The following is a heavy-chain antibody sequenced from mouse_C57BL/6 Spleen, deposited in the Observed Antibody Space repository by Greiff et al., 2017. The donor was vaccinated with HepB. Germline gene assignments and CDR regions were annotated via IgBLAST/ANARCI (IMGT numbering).Heavy chain of an antibody. V-gene: IGHV2-2*01. CDR2: IWSGGST. D-gene: IGHD2-2*01. CDR1: GFSLTSYG. Sequence: VQGVESGPGLVQPSQSLSITCTVSGFSLTSYGVHWVRQSPGKGLEWLGVIWSGGSTDYNAAFISRLSISKDNSKSQVFFKMNSLQADDTAIYYCARKDPYYGYDGYAMDYWGQGTSVTVSS. CDR3: ARKDPYYGYDGYAMDY. J-gene: IGHJ4*01.